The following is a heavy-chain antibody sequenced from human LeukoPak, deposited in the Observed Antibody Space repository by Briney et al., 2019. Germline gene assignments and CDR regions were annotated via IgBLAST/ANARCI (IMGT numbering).Heavy chain of an antibody. D-gene: IGHD6-13*01. V-gene: IGHV4-34*01. CDR1: GGSFSGYY. Sequence: NPSETLSLTCAVYGGSFSGYYWRWIRQPPGKGLEWIGEINHSGSTNYNPSLKSRVTISVDTSKNQFSLKLSSVTAADTAVYYCARTPWIAADYFDYWGQGTLVTVSS. J-gene: IGHJ4*02. CDR3: ARTPWIAADYFDY. CDR2: INHSGST.